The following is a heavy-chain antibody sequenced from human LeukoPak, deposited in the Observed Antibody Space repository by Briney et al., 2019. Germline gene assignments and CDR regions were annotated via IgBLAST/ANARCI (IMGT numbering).Heavy chain of an antibody. CDR1: GYTFTGYY. Sequence: ASVKVSCKASGYTFTGYYMHWVRQAPGQGLEWMGWINPNSGGTNYAQKFQGRVTMTRDTSTSTLYMELSSLRSDDTAVYYCARDPGGSGDYWGQGTLVTVSS. CDR3: ARDPGGSGDY. V-gene: IGHV1-2*02. CDR2: INPNSGGT. J-gene: IGHJ4*02. D-gene: IGHD3-16*01.